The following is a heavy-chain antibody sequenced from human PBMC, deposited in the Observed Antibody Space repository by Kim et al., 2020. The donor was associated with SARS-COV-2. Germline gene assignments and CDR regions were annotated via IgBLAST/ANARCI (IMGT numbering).Heavy chain of an antibody. Sequence: SETLSLTCTVAGGSISSYYWSWIRQPPGKGLEWIGYIYYSGSTKYNPSLKSRVTISVDTSKNQFSLRLSSVTAVDTAVYYCARDGHSGGYYSIGRYGMDVWGQGTTVTVSS. CDR3: ARDGHSGGYYSIGRYGMDV. J-gene: IGHJ6*02. D-gene: IGHD1-26*01. CDR1: GGSISSYY. V-gene: IGHV4-59*01. CDR2: IYYSGST.